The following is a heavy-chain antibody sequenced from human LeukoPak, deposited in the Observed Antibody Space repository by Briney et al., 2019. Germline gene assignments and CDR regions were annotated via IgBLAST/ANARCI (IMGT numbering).Heavy chain of an antibody. D-gene: IGHD2-2*01. J-gene: IGHJ5*02. V-gene: IGHV3-7*01. Sequence: GGSLRLSCTASGFTFSSYGMSWVRQAPGKGLEWVANIKEDGSAQYYVDSVKGRFTISRDNAKNLLNLQMNSLRAEDTAVYYCATSSNAPGNHWGQGTLVTVSS. CDR1: GFTFSSYG. CDR2: IKEDGSAQ. CDR3: ATSSNAPGNH.